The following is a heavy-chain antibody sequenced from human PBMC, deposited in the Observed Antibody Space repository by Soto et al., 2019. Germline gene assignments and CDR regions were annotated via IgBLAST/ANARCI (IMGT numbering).Heavy chain of an antibody. Sequence: GGSLRLSCAASGFTFSSYGMHWVRQAPGKGLEWVAVIWYDGSNKYYADSVKGRFTISRDNSKNTLYLQMNSLRAEDTAVYYCARDPPLIAARPYRRAYYFDYWGQGTLVTVSS. J-gene: IGHJ4*02. CDR2: IWYDGSNK. D-gene: IGHD6-6*01. CDR1: GFTFSSYG. CDR3: ARDPPLIAARPYRRAYYFDY. V-gene: IGHV3-33*01.